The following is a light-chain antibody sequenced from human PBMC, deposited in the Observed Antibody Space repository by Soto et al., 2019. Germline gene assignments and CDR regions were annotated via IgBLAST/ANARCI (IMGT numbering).Light chain of an antibody. CDR2: AAS. Sequence: AIQMTQSPYSLSASVGDRVTITCRASQDIGNALGWYQQKPGRAPKILIYAASSLQSGVPSRFSGSGSGTDFTLTISSLQSEDFATYYCQQQSNLPLTFGQGTNLRVK. V-gene: IGKV1-6*01. CDR1: QDIGNA. CDR3: QQQSNLPLT. J-gene: IGKJ2*01.